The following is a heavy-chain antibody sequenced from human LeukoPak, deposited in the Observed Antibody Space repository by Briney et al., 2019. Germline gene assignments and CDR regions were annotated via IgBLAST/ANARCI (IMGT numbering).Heavy chain of an antibody. J-gene: IGHJ6*03. D-gene: IGHD6-19*01. CDR1: GGSISSHY. V-gene: IGHV4-59*11. CDR3: ARMVDSSGWYYYYYYMDV. CDR2: IYYSGST. Sequence: PSETLSLTCTVSGGSISSHYWSWIRQPPGKGLEWIGYIYYSGSTNYNPSLKSRVTISVDTSKNQFSLKLSSVTAADTAVYYCARMVDSSGWYYYYYYMDVWGKGTTVTVS.